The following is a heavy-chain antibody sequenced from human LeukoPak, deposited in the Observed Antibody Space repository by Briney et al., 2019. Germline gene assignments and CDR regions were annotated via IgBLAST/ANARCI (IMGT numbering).Heavy chain of an antibody. CDR2: ISNDGSNK. CDR1: GFTFSSFG. D-gene: IGHD6-13*01. Sequence: GRSLRLSCAASGFTFSSFGIHWVRQAPGKGLEWVAVISNDGSNKYYADSVKGRFTISRDNSKSTVYLQMSSLRGEDTAVYYCAKSGIAAAGQRGYFDYWGQGTLVTVSS. CDR3: AKSGIAAAGQRGYFDY. J-gene: IGHJ4*02. V-gene: IGHV3-30*18.